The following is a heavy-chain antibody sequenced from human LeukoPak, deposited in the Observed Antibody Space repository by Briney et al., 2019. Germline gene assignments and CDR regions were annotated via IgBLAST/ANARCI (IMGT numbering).Heavy chain of an antibody. CDR2: ISSSSSSNYI. Sequence: GGSLRLSCAASGFTFSSHSMNWVRQAPGKGLEWVSSISSSSSSNYIFYADSVKGRFTISRDNSKNTLYLQMNSLRAEDTAVYYCAGSGTYYSSSWYGEYYFDYWGQGTLVTVSS. V-gene: IGHV3-21*04. J-gene: IGHJ4*02. CDR1: GFTFSSHS. CDR3: AGSGTYYSSSWYGEYYFDY. D-gene: IGHD6-13*01.